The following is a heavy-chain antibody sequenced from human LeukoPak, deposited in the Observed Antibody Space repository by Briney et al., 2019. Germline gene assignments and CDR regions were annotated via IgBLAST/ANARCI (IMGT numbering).Heavy chain of an antibody. J-gene: IGHJ3*02. V-gene: IGHV3-48*02. CDR1: GFTFSSYS. CDR3: ARDRGYGDYVGAFDI. D-gene: IGHD4-17*01. Sequence: QPGGSLRLSCAASGFTFSSYSMNWVRQAPGKGLEWVSHISSSSSTIYYADSVKGRFTFSRDNAKNSLYLQMNSLRDEDTAVYYCARDRGYGDYVGAFDIWGQGTMVTVSS. CDR2: ISSSSSTI.